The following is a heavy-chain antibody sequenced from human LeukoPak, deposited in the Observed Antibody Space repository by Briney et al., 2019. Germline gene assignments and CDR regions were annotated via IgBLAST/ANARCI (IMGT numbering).Heavy chain of an antibody. Sequence: GESLKISCKGSGYNFTNYWIGWVRQMPGKGLEWMGIIYPGDSHTRYSPSFQGQVTISADKSISTAYLQWSSLKASDTAMCYCARFAALGEPYAFDIWGQGTMVTVSS. CDR2: IYPGDSHT. CDR1: GYNFTNYW. V-gene: IGHV5-51*01. CDR3: ARFAALGEPYAFDI. J-gene: IGHJ3*02. D-gene: IGHD3-16*01.